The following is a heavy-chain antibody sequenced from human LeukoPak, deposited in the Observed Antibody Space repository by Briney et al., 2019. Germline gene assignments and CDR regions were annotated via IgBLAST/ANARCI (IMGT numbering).Heavy chain of an antibody. V-gene: IGHV4-59*01. J-gene: IGHJ4*02. D-gene: IGHD5-24*01. CDR1: GGSISSYY. CDR2: IYYSGST. CDR3: ARVVDHGYSDY. Sequence: PSETLSLTCTVSGGSISSYYWSWIRQPPGKGLEWIGYIYYSGSTKYNPSLKSRVTISVHTSKNQFSLELSSVTAADTAVYYCARVVDHGYSDYWGLGTLVTVSS.